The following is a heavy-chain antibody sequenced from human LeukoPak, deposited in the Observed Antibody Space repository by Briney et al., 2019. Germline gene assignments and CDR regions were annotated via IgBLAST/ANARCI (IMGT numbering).Heavy chain of an antibody. CDR1: GGSISSSSYF. CDR2: IYYSGST. V-gene: IGHV4-39*01. J-gene: IGHJ3*02. D-gene: IGHD1-7*01. CDR3: ARQNFALGAFDI. Sequence: PSETLSLTCTVSGGSISSSSYFWGWNRQPPGEGLEWIGSIYYSGSTHYNPSLKSRVTISVDTSKNQSSLKLNSVTAADTAVYYCARQNFALGAFDIWGQGTVVTVSS.